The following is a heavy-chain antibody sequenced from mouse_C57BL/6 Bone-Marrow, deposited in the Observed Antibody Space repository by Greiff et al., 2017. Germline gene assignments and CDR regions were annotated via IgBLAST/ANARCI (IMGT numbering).Heavy chain of an antibody. CDR3: ARDYLPGMDY. D-gene: IGHD2-1*01. J-gene: IGHJ4*01. Sequence: EVNVVESGGGLVQSGRSLRLSCATSGFTFSDFYMEWVRQAPGKGLEWIAASRNKANDYTTEYSASVKGRFIVSRDTSQSILYLQMNALRAEDTAIYYCARDYLPGMDYWGQGTSVTVSS. V-gene: IGHV7-1*01. CDR2: SRNKANDYTT. CDR1: GFTFSDFY.